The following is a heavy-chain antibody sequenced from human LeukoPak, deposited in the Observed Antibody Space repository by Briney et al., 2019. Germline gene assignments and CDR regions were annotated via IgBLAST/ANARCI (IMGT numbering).Heavy chain of an antibody. CDR3: ARPATLSPYGGNLYFDY. J-gene: IGHJ4*02. CDR2: IYPGNSDT. D-gene: IGHD4-23*01. V-gene: IGHV5-51*01. Sequence: GESLKISCKGSGYSFTSYWIGWVRQMPGKGLEWMGFIYPGNSDTKYSPSFQGQVTISADKSISTAYLQWSSLKASDTAMYYCARPATLSPYGGNLYFDYWGQGTLVTVSS. CDR1: GYSFTSYW.